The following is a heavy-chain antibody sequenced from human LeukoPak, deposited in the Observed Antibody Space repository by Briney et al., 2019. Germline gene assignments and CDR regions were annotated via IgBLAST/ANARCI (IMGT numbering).Heavy chain of an antibody. CDR2: ISAYNGNT. V-gene: IGHV1-18*01. CDR3: ATYDSGSYYALVAFDI. J-gene: IGHJ3*02. CDR1: GYTFTGYG. D-gene: IGHD1-26*01. Sequence: ASVKVSCKASGYTFTGYGISWVRQAPGQGLEWMGWISAYNGNTNYAQKLQGRVTMTTDTSTSTAYMELRSLRSDDTAVYYCATYDSGSYYALVAFDIWGQGTMVTVSS.